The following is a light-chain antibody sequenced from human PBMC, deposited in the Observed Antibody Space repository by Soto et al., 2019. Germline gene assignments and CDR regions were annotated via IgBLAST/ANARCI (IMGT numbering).Light chain of an antibody. V-gene: IGKV3-11*01. CDR2: DAS. J-gene: IGKJ2*01. CDR1: QSVSSY. CDR3: QQRSNWPRT. Sequence: EIVLTQSPATLSLSPGERATLSCRASQSVSSYLAWYQQKPGQAPRLLIYDASNRATGIPARFSGSGSGTDFTLTISSLEPEDFALYYCQQRSNWPRTFGQWTKLEIK.